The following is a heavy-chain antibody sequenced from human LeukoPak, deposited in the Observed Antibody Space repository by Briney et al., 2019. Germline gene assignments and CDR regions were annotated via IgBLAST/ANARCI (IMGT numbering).Heavy chain of an antibody. V-gene: IGHV1-8*01. D-gene: IGHD3-10*01. Sequence: WASVKVSCKASGYTFTSYDINWVRQATGQGLKWMGWMNPNSGNTGYAQKFQGRVTMTRNTSISTAYMELSSLRSEDTAVYYCARADGWFGELLSIPGAYSYYGMDVWGQGTTVTVSS. CDR3: ARADGWFGELLSIPGAYSYYGMDV. J-gene: IGHJ6*02. CDR2: MNPNSGNT. CDR1: GYTFTSYD.